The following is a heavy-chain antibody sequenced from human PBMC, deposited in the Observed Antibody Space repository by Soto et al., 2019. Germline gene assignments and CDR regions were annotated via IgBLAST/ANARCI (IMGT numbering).Heavy chain of an antibody. CDR1: GGSFSGYY. J-gene: IGHJ5*02. CDR2: INHSGST. Sequence: QVQLQQWGAGLLKPSETLSLTCAVYGGSFSGYYWSWIRQPPGKGLEWIGEINHSGSTNYNPSLKSRVTISVDTSKNQFSLKLSSVTAADTAVYYCARRAQDIVLMVYAIQRGWNWFDPWGQGTLVTVSS. CDR3: ARRAQDIVLMVYAIQRGWNWFDP. V-gene: IGHV4-34*01. D-gene: IGHD2-8*01.